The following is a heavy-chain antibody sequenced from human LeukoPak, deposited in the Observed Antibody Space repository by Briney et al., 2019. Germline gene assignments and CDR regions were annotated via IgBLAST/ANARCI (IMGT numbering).Heavy chain of an antibody. V-gene: IGHV3-48*02. D-gene: IGHD4-23*01. CDR3: ARVAAGYSVNYFDY. J-gene: IGHJ4*02. CDR2: ISTGSSTT. Sequence: LPGGSLRLSCAASEFAFSTYNMNWVRQAPGKGLEWVSYISTGSSTTYYADSVKGRFTISRDNVENSLYLQMNSLRDEDTAVYYCARVAAGYSVNYFDYWGQGTLATVSS. CDR1: EFAFSTYN.